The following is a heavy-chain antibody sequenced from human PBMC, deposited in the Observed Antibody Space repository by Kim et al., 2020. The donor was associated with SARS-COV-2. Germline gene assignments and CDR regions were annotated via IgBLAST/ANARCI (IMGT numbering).Heavy chain of an antibody. Sequence: GGSLRLSCAASGFTFSSYAMSWVRQAPGKGLEWASAINGGGGGTYYADSVKGRFTISRDNSKNTLYLQMNSLRAEDTAVYYCAKRNSDSGTYYSFDYWGQGTLVTVSS. CDR3: AKRNSDSGTYYSFDY. CDR1: GFTFSSYA. D-gene: IGHD3-10*01. V-gene: IGHV3-23*01. J-gene: IGHJ4*02. CDR2: INGGGGGT.